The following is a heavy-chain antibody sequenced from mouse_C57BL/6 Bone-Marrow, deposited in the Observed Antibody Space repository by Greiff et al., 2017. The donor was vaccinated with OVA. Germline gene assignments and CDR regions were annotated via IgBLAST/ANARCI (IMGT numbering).Heavy chain of an antibody. J-gene: IGHJ1*03. CDR3: ARPLPYYGSSHWYFDV. CDR1: GYTFTSYW. V-gene: IGHV1-64*01. D-gene: IGHD1-1*01. CDR2: IHPNSGST. Sequence: QVQLQQPGAELVKPGASVKLSCKASGYTFTSYWMHWVKQRPGPGLEWIGMIHPNSGSTNYNEKFKSKATLTVDKSSSTAYMQLSSLTSEDSAVYYCARPLPYYGSSHWYFDVWGTGTTVTVSS.